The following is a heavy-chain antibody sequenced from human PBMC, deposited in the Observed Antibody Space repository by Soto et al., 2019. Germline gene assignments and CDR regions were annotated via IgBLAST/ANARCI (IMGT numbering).Heavy chain of an antibody. CDR1: GYSISSGYY. CDR2: TSHSANT. D-gene: IGHD3-9*01. CDR3: ARNRTGSPRDGFDI. V-gene: IGHV4-38-2*01. J-gene: IGHJ3*02. Sequence: SETLSLTCAVSGYSISSGYYWCWIRQPPGMGPEWIGSTSHSANTYYKPSLKSRVIISVDTSKNQFSLKLTSVTAADTAVYYCARNRTGSPRDGFDIWGQGTVVTVSS.